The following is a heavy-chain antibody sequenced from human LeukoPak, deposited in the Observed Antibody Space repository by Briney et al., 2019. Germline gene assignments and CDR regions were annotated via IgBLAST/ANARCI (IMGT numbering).Heavy chain of an antibody. D-gene: IGHD3-22*01. Sequence: SETLSLTCAVYGGSFSGYYWSWIRQPPGKGLEWIGEINHSGSTNYNPSLKSRVTISKDTSKNQFSLKLSSVTAADTAVYYCARDYYDSRGQRRNAFDIWGQGTMVTVSS. J-gene: IGHJ3*02. V-gene: IGHV4-34*01. CDR2: INHSGST. CDR3: ARDYYDSRGQRRNAFDI. CDR1: GGSFSGYY.